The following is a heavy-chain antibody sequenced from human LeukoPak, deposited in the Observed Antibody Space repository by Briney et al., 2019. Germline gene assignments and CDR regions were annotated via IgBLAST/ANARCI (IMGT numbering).Heavy chain of an antibody. CDR3: ARENFMATSGTTFDI. J-gene: IGHJ3*02. D-gene: IGHD1-1*01. Sequence: GGSLRLSCAASGSTFSSYAMNWVRQAPGKGLEWVSSVSSSSTNKFYADSVKGRFTISRDDAKNSLYLQMNSLRVEDTAVYYCARENFMATSGTTFDIWGQGTMVSVSS. CDR1: GSTFSSYA. CDR2: VSSSSTNK. V-gene: IGHV3-21*01.